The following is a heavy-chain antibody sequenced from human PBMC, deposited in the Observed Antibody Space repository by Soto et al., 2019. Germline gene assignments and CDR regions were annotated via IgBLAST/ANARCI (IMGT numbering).Heavy chain of an antibody. CDR1: GFTFDDYT. V-gene: IGHV3-43*01. J-gene: IGHJ3*02. CDR2: ITWDGGNT. Sequence: EVQLVESGGVVVQPGGSLRLSCATSGFTFDDYTMHWVRQAPGKGLEWVSLITWDGGNTYYADSVKGRFTISRDSSKNSLYLQLNSLRPEDTALYYCARDSKSSGYYWDGFEIWGQGTMVTVSA. CDR3: ARDSKSSGYYWDGFEI. D-gene: IGHD3-22*01.